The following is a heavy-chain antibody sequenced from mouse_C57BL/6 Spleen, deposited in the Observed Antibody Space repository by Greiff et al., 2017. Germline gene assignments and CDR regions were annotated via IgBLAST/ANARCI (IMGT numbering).Heavy chain of an antibody. V-gene: IGHV5-6*01. CDR1: GFTFSSYG. J-gene: IGHJ2*01. CDR2: ISSGGSYT. Sequence: EVQLVESGGDLVKPGGSLKLSCAASGFTFSSYGMSWVRQTPDKRLEWVATISSGGSYTYYPDSVKGRFTISRDNAKNTLYLQMSSLKSEDTAMYYCAGGDYFDYWGQGTTLTVSS. CDR3: AGGDYFDY.